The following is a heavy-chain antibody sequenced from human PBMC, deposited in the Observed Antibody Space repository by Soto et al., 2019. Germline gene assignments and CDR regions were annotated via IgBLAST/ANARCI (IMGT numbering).Heavy chain of an antibody. V-gene: IGHV3-30-3*01. Sequence: QVQLVESGGGVVQPGRSLRLSCAASGFTFSSYAMHWVRQAPGKGLEWVAVISYDGSNKYYADSVKGRFTISRDNSKNTLYLQMNRLRAEDTAVYYCARETPDTALSLWYWGQGTLVTVSS. D-gene: IGHD5-18*01. CDR1: GFTFSSYA. CDR3: ARETPDTALSLWY. CDR2: ISYDGSNK. J-gene: IGHJ4*02.